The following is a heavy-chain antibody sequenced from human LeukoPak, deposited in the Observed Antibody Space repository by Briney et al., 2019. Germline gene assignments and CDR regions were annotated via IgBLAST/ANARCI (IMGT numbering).Heavy chain of an antibody. V-gene: IGHV3-30*02. D-gene: IGHD6-13*01. Sequence: PGGSLRLSCAASGFTLSDFGMHWVRQAPGKGLEWVAFIRNDGSKDYYPDSVKGRFTISRDNSRTTLYLQMHSLRIEDTAVYYCVKGGSSSHNWFDPWGQGILVTVSS. CDR2: IRNDGSKD. CDR3: VKGGSSSHNWFDP. CDR1: GFTLSDFG. J-gene: IGHJ5*02.